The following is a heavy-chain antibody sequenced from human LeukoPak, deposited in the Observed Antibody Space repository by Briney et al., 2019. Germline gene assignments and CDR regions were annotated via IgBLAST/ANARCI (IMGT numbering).Heavy chain of an antibody. V-gene: IGHV3-43*02. CDR2: ISGDGSVT. Sequence: GGSLRLSCAASGFTFNDYPMHWVRQAPGKGLEWVSLISGDGSVTYYADSVKGRFTISRDNSKNSLYLQMHSLRLEDTAFYYCATGSQPGTTFDYWGQGTLDTASS. CDR3: ATGSQPGTTFDY. D-gene: IGHD1-14*01. CDR1: GFTFNDYP. J-gene: IGHJ4*02.